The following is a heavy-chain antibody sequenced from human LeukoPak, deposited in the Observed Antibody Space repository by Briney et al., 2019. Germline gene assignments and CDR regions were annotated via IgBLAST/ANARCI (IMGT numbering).Heavy chain of an antibody. D-gene: IGHD2-2*01. CDR2: IYYSGST. J-gene: IGHJ4*02. V-gene: IGHV4-59*01. CDR1: GGSFSGYY. CDR3: ARVSCSSTSCHYYFDY. Sequence: SETLSLTCAVYGGSFSGYYWSWIRQPPGKGLEWIGYIYYSGSTNYNPSLKSRVTISVDTSKNQFSLKLSSVTAADTAVYYCARVSCSSTSCHYYFDYWGQGTLVTVSS.